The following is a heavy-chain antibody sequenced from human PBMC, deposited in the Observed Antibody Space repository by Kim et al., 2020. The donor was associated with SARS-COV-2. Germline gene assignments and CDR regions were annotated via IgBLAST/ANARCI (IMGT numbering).Heavy chain of an antibody. CDR3: AREGTDFWSGYYRHYYYYGMDV. D-gene: IGHD3-3*01. CDR1: GFTFSSYW. CDR2: IKQDGSEK. V-gene: IGHV3-7*03. Sequence: GGSLRLSCAASGFTFSSYWMSWVRQAPGKGLEWVANIKQDGSEKYYVDSVKGRFTISRDNAKNSLYLQMNSLRAEDTAVYYCAREGTDFWSGYYRHYYYYGMDVWAQGTTVTVSS. J-gene: IGHJ6*02.